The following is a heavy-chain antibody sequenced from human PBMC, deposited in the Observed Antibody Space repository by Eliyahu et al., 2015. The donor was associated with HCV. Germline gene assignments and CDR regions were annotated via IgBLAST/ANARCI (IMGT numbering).Heavy chain of an antibody. D-gene: IGHD6-13*01. CDR3: ARGPYSSSWYDWFDP. Sequence: QVQLVQSGAEVXKPGSSVKVSCKASGGTFSSYAXSWVRXAPGQGLEWMGGIIPIFGTANYAQKFQGRVTITADESTSTAYMELSSLRSEDTAVYYCARGPYSSSWYDWFDPWGQGTLVTVSS. CDR1: GGTFSSYA. V-gene: IGHV1-69*01. CDR2: IIPIFGTA. J-gene: IGHJ5*02.